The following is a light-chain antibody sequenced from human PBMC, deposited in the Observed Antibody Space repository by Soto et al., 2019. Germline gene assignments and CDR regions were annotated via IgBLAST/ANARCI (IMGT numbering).Light chain of an antibody. V-gene: IGKV1-5*03. CDR2: KAS. Sequence: DIQMTQSPSTLSGSVGDRVTSTCRASQTISSWLAWYQQKPGKAPKLLIYKASTLNSGVPSRFSGSGSGTEFTLTISSLQPDDFATYYCQHYNSYSEAFGQGTKVDI. J-gene: IGKJ1*01. CDR1: QTISSW. CDR3: QHYNSYSEA.